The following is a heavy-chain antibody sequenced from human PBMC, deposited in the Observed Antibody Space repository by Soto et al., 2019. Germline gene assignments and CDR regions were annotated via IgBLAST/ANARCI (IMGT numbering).Heavy chain of an antibody. V-gene: IGHV3-30*18. CDR1: GFTFSSYG. D-gene: IGHD1-7*01. J-gene: IGHJ2*01. Sequence: QVQLVESGGGVVQPGRSLRLSCAASGFTFSSYGMHWVRQAPGKGLEWVAVISYDGSNKYYADSVKGRFTISRDNSKNTLYLQMNSLRAEDTAVYYCAKDGTTAVTLIDWYFDLWGRGTLVTVSS. CDR2: ISYDGSNK. CDR3: AKDGTTAVTLIDWYFDL.